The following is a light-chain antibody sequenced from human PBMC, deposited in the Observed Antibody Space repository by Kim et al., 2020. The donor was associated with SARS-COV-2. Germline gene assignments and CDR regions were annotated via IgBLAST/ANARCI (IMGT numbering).Light chain of an antibody. Sequence: SPEERVLLSCRSSQNGLGFLAWYQQKPGQAPRLLIYDTSKRATDVPARFSGSGSGTDVTLTITSLEPEDFAIYYCQQRSNWPRVTFGQGTKVDIK. CDR3: QQRSNWPRVT. J-gene: IGKJ1*01. CDR1: QNGLGF. V-gene: IGKV3-11*01. CDR2: DTS.